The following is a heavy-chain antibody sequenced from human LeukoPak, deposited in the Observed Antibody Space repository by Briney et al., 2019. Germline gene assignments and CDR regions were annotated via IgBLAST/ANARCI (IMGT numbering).Heavy chain of an antibody. CDR2: IKQDGSEK. Sequence: GGSLRLSCAASGFTFSSYWMSWVRQAPGKGLEGVAYIKQDGSEKYYVDSVKGRFTISRDNAKNSLYLQMNSLRAEDTAVYYCARDHSVVVPAAINWFDPWGQGTLVTVSS. J-gene: IGHJ5*02. D-gene: IGHD2-2*01. CDR1: GFTFSSYW. V-gene: IGHV3-7*01. CDR3: ARDHSVVVPAAINWFDP.